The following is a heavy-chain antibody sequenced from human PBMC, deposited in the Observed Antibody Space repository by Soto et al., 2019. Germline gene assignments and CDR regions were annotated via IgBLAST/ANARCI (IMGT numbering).Heavy chain of an antibody. J-gene: IGHJ6*01. Sequence: ETLSLPCNVAGCSSFASCCRWIRKYPGKGLEWIGYISDGGSTNYNPSLKSRVTISVDTSKKQVSLKLSSVSAADTAIYCCAGYCRSSICPEDHYSGLEFWGKRSTVPV. CDR1: GCSSFASC. CDR3: AGYCRSSICPEDHYSGLEF. CDR2: ISDGGST. D-gene: IGHD2-2*01. V-gene: IGHV4-59*01.